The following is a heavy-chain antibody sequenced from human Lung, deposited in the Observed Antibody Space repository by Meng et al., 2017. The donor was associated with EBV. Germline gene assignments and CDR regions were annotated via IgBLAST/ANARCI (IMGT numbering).Heavy chain of an antibody. D-gene: IGHD6-6*01. Sequence: VQLQRSGPGLVKPSQTLYLTCTVSGGSIRFGDYYWSWIRQPPGKGLEWIGYIYDSGSTSYNPSLMSRVTISVDTSRNQFSLKLTSVTAADTAVYYCAREYSSSSGLPGPWGQGTLVTVSS. CDR3: AREYSSSSGLPGP. V-gene: IGHV4-30-4*08. CDR2: IYDSGST. CDR1: GGSIRFGDYY. J-gene: IGHJ5*02.